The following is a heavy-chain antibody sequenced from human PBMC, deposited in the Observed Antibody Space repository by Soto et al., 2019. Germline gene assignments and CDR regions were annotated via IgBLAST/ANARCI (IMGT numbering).Heavy chain of an antibody. J-gene: IGHJ4*02. CDR3: ARDTGDGTFDF. CDR1: GYTFSSYA. Sequence: ASVKVSCKASGYTFSSYAMHWVRQAPGQRPEWMGWINAGYGNTESSQKFQDRVTISRDTSASTAYMELTSLRSEDTAVYYCARDTGDGTFDFWGQGTLVTVSS. CDR2: INAGYGNT. V-gene: IGHV1-3*01. D-gene: IGHD7-27*01.